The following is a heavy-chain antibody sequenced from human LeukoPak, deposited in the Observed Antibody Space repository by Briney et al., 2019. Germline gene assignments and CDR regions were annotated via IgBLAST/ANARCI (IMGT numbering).Heavy chain of an antibody. CDR1: GFTVSSNY. J-gene: IGHJ5*02. CDR3: ARDSWPITGTTPWFDP. Sequence: GGSLRLSCAAAGFTVSSNYMSWVRQAPGKGLEWVSVIYSGGSTYYADSVKDRFTISRDNSKNTLYLQMNSLRAEDTAVYYCARDSWPITGTTPWFDPWGQGTLVTVSS. V-gene: IGHV3-53*01. D-gene: IGHD1-7*01. CDR2: IYSGGST.